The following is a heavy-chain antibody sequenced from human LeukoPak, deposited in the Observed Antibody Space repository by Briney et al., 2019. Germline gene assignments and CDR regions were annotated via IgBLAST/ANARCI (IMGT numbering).Heavy chain of an antibody. J-gene: IGHJ6*03. Sequence: ASVKVSCKASGYTFSSHDISWVRQAPGQGLEWMGWISAYNGNTNYAQKLQGRVTITTDTSTSTAYMELRSLRSDDTAVYYCARDTVITAQYYYMDVWGKGTTVTVSS. D-gene: IGHD4-11*01. V-gene: IGHV1-18*01. CDR2: ISAYNGNT. CDR1: GYTFSSHD. CDR3: ARDTVITAQYYYMDV.